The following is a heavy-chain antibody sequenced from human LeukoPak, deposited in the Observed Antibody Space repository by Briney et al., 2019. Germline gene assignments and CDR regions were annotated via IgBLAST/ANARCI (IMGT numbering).Heavy chain of an antibody. Sequence: PGGSLRLSCAASGFTFISYEMNWVRQAPGKGLEWVSYISSSGSTIYYADSVKGRFTISRDNAKNSLYLRMNSQRAEDTAVYYCARDDTDGSGSYYIDYWGQGTLVTVSS. CDR3: ARDDTDGSGSYYIDY. CDR1: GFTFISYE. J-gene: IGHJ4*02. D-gene: IGHD3-10*01. CDR2: ISSSGSTI. V-gene: IGHV3-48*03.